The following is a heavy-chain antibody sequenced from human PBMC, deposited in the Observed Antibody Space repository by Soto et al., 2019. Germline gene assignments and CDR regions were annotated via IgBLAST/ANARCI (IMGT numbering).Heavy chain of an antibody. V-gene: IGHV3-66*01. CDR3: ARDRASLADYDIVTGRLLYYYYCMDV. CDR2: IYSGGST. Sequence: GGSLRLSCAASGFTVSSNYMSWVRQAPGKGLELVSVIYSGGSTYYSDSGKGRFTISRDNSRNTLYLQLNSLRAEHTDVYYCARDRASLADYDIVTGRLLYYYYCMDVWGQGTTVTVSS. D-gene: IGHD3-9*01. CDR1: GFTVSSNY. J-gene: IGHJ6*02.